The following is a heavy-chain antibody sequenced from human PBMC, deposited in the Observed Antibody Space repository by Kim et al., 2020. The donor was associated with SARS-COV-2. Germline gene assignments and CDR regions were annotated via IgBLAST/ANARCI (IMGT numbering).Heavy chain of an antibody. CDR2: IYYSGST. J-gene: IGHJ4*02. CDR3: AWGSSSYYFDY. CDR1: GGSISSGGYY. D-gene: IGHD3-16*01. V-gene: IGHV4-31*03. Sequence: SETLSLTCTVSGGSISSGGYYWSWIRQHPGKGLEWIGYIYYSGSTYYNPSLKSRVTISVDTSKNQFSLKLSSVTAADTAVYYCAWGSSSYYFDYWGQGTLVTVSS.